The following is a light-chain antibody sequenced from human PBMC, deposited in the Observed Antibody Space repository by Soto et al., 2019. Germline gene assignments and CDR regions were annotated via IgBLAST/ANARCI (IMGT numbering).Light chain of an antibody. V-gene: IGKV3-20*01. CDR1: QSVSSNY. Sequence: DIVMTQSPATLSVSPGEIVTLSCRAGQSVSSNYLAWYQQKPCQAPRLLIYAASSRATGIPDRFSGSGSGTDFTLTIDGLEPEDCVVYYCQQYGYSPISFGQGTRLEIK. CDR2: AAS. J-gene: IGKJ5*01. CDR3: QQYGYSPIS.